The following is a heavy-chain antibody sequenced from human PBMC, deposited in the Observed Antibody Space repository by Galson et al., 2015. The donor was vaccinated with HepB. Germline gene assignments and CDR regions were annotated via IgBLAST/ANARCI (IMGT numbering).Heavy chain of an antibody. CDR1: GFTFSSYA. CDR2: ISGSGGST. V-gene: IGHV3-23*01. CDR3: AKDGYSYSSSWAYFDY. Sequence: SLRLSCAASGFTFSSYAMSWVRQAPGKGLEWVSAISGSGGSTYYADSVKGRFTISRDNSKNTLYLQMNSLRAEDTAVYYCAKDGYSYSSSWAYFDYWGQGTLVTVSS. D-gene: IGHD6-13*01. J-gene: IGHJ4*02.